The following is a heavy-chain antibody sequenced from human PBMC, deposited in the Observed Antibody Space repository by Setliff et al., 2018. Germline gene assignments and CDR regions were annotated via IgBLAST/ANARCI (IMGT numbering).Heavy chain of an antibody. CDR2: IFYNGMA. CDR3: ARASVVHATAVGY. J-gene: IGHJ4*02. Sequence: ETLSLTCAVSGASIRNNYYWGWIRQSPGTGLEWIGSIFYNGMAYYNPSLKSRVTMSVDTSKNQFSLNLTSVTAADTAVYYCARASVVHATAVGYWGQGTLVTVSS. CDR1: GASIRNNYY. D-gene: IGHD6-25*01. V-gene: IGHV4-39*01.